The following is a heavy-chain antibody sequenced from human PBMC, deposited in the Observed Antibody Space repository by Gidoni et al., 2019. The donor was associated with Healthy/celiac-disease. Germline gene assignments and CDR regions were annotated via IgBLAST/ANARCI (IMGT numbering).Heavy chain of an antibody. V-gene: IGHV1-24*01. J-gene: IGHJ6*02. CDR2: FAPEDGET. CDR1: GYTLTELS. Sequence: VQLVQSGAEVKKPGASVKVSANVSGYTLTELSMHWVRQAPGKGLEWMGGFAPEDGETIYAQKFQGRVTMTENTSTDTAYMKLSSLRSEDTAVYYCATDGVPIRQMDVWGQGTTVTVSS. CDR3: ATDGVPIRQMDV. D-gene: IGHD1-20*01.